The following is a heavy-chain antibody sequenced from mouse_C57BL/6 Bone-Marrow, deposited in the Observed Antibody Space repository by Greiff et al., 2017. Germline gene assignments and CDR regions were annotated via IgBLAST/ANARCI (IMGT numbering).Heavy chain of an antibody. CDR1: GFTFSSYA. CDR2: ISSGGDYI. J-gene: IGHJ3*01. D-gene: IGHD1-1*01. CDR3: TRDGVLRQYLPAWFAY. V-gene: IGHV5-9-1*02. Sequence: VVESGEGLVKPGGSLKLSCAASGFTFSSYAMSWVRQTPEKRLEWVAYISSGGDYIYYADTVKGRFTISRDNARNTLYLQMSSLKSEDTAMYYCTRDGVLRQYLPAWFAYWGQGTLVTVSA.